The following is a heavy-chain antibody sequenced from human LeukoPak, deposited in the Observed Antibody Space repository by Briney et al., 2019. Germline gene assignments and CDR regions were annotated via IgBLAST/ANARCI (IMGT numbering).Heavy chain of an antibody. CDR3: ARGIPAAMVMDV. D-gene: IGHD2-2*01. CDR1: GDSINNGGYY. V-gene: IGHV4-30-2*01. CDR2: IYHSGSA. Sequence: SETLSLTCTVSGDSINNGGYYWSWIRQPPGKGLEWIGYIYHSGSAYYNPSLKSRVTISVDRSKNQFFLKLSSVTAADTAVYYCARGIPAAMVMDVWGKGTTVIVSS. J-gene: IGHJ6*03.